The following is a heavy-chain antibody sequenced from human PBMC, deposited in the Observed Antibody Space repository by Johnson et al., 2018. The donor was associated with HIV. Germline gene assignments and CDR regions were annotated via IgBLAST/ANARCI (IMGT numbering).Heavy chain of an antibody. D-gene: IGHD2/OR15-2a*01. Sequence: KGLEWVAVIRYDGSSTYYADSVKGRFTISRDNVKNTLYLKMNSLRVEDTALYYCAKVRRMDAFDIWGQGTMVTVSS. CDR2: IRYDGSST. CDR3: AKVRRMDAFDI. J-gene: IGHJ3*02. V-gene: IGHV3-30*02.